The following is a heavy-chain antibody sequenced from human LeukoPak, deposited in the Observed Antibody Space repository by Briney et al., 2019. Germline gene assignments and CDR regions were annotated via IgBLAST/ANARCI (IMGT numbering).Heavy chain of an antibody. CDR3: ARDLVDTVMSHLVLFDY. CDR2: IYISGST. J-gene: IGHJ4*02. D-gene: IGHD5-18*01. CDR1: GGSIRSGSYY. Sequence: SQTLSLTCTVSGGSIRSGSYYWSWIRQSAGKGLAWIGRIYISGSTQYNPSLKNRVTISVDTSKNQFFLKLSSVTAADTAVYYCARDLVDTVMSHLVLFDYWGQGTLVTVSS. V-gene: IGHV4-61*02.